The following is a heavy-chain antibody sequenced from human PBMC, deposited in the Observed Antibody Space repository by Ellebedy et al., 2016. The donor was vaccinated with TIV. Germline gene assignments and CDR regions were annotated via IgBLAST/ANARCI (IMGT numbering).Heavy chain of an antibody. Sequence: GESLKISXAASGFTFSSYAMSWVRQAPGKGLEWVSAISGSGGSTYYADSVKGRFTISRDNSKNTLYLQMNSLRAEDTAVYYCASPYSSSWYPRMDVWGQGTTVTVSS. V-gene: IGHV3-23*01. J-gene: IGHJ6*02. D-gene: IGHD6-13*01. CDR1: GFTFSSYA. CDR3: ASPYSSSWYPRMDV. CDR2: ISGSGGST.